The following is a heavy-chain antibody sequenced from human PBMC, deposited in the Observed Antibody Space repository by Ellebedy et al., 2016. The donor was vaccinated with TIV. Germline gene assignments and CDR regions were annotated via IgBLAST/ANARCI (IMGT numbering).Heavy chain of an antibody. J-gene: IGHJ4*02. CDR1: GGSFSGYY. D-gene: IGHD5-24*01. CDR3: ARVETSATHNFDY. V-gene: IGHV4-34*01. Sequence: SETLSLXXAVYGGSFSGYYWSWIRQPPGKGLEWIGEINHSGSTNYNPSLKSRVTISVDTSKNQFSLKLSSVTAADTAVYYCARVETSATHNFDYWGQGTLVTVSS. CDR2: INHSGST.